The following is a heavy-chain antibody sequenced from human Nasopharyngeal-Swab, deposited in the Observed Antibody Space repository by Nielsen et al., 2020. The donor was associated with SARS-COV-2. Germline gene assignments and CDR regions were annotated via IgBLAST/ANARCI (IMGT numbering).Heavy chain of an antibody. V-gene: IGHV7-4-1*02. J-gene: IGHJ6*02. D-gene: IGHD3-9*01. CDR1: GYTFTSYA. Sequence: ASVKVSCKASGYTFTSYAMNWVRQAPGQGLEWMGWINTNTGNPTYAQGFTGRFAFSLDTSVSTAYLQISSLKAEDTAVYYCARDLRSFDWTNYYYGMDVWGQGTTVTVSS. CDR2: INTNTGNP. CDR3: ARDLRSFDWTNYYYGMDV.